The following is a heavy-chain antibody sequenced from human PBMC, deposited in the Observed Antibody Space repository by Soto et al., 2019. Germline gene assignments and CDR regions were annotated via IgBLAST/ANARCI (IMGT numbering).Heavy chain of an antibody. CDR2: ITGSADST. D-gene: IGHD3-22*01. Sequence: GGSLRLSCAASGLTFRRYVMNWVRQAPGKGLEWVSGITGSADSTYYADSVKGRFTVSRDNSKNTLYLQMNSLRVEDTAVYYCAKDLGINSKFDYWGQGTLVTVSS. J-gene: IGHJ4*02. V-gene: IGHV3-23*01. CDR1: GLTFRRYV. CDR3: AKDLGINSKFDY.